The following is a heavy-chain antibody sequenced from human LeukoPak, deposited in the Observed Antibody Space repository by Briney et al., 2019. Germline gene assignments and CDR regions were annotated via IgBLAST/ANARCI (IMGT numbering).Heavy chain of an antibody. J-gene: IGHJ4*02. V-gene: IGHV3-23*01. CDR1: GFTFSSYA. CDR3: AKDPYSGVDIVVVVAANPFDY. D-gene: IGHD2-15*01. CDR2: ISGSGGST. Sequence: GGSLRLSCAASGFTFSSYAMSWVRQAPGKGLEWVSAISGSGGSTYYADSVKGRFTISRDNSKNTLYLQMNSLRAEDTAVYYCAKDPYSGVDIVVVVAANPFDYWGQGTLVTVSS.